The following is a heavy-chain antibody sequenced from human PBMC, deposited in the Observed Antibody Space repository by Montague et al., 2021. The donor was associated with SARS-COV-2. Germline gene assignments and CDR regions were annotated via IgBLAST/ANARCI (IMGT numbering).Heavy chain of an antibody. V-gene: IGHV4-39*01. J-gene: IGHJ5*02. CDR3: ARGLDP. Sequence: SETLSLTCTVSGGSFSGSSYYWGWIRQPPGKGLEWSGSIYYSGSTYYNPSLKSRVTISVDTSKNQFSLKLSSVTAADTAVYYCARGLDPWGQGTLVTVSS. CDR1: GGSFSGSSYY. CDR2: IYYSGST.